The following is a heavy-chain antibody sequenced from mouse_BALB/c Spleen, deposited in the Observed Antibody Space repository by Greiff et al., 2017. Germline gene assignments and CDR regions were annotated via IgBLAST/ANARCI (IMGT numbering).Heavy chain of an antibody. J-gene: IGHJ4*01. CDR1: GFTFSDYY. V-gene: IGHV5-4*02. D-gene: IGHD1-2*01. CDR2: ISDGGSYT. Sequence: EVHLVESGGGLVKPGGSLKLSCAASGFTFSDYYMYWVRQTPEKRLEWVATISDGGSYTYYPDSVKGRFTISRDNAKNNLYLQMSSLKSEDTAMYYCARGRRLGYAMDYWGQGTSVTVSS. CDR3: ARGRRLGYAMDY.